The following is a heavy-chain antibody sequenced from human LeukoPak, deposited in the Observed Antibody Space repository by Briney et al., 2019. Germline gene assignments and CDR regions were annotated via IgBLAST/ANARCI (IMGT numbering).Heavy chain of an antibody. CDR1: GGSISSYY. CDR2: TYYSGST. V-gene: IGHV4-59*08. CDR3: ARSIWFGELLPDY. J-gene: IGHJ4*02. D-gene: IGHD3-10*01. Sequence: SETLSLTCTVSGGSISSYYWSWIRQPPGKGLEWIGYTYYSGSTNYNPSLKSRVTISVDTSKNQFSLKLSSVTAADTAVYYCARSIWFGELLPDYWGQGTLVTVSS.